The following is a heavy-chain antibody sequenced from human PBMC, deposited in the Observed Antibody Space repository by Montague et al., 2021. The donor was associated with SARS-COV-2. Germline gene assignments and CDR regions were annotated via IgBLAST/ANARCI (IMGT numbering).Heavy chain of an antibody. J-gene: IGHJ4*02. V-gene: IGHV4-34*01. CDR2: INHRGTS. CDR3: ARGRQHFNMIVVVMTGGEYYFDY. CDR1: GGSFSDYY. D-gene: IGHD3-22*01. Sequence: ESLSLICAVYGGSFSDYYWSWIRQPPGKGLEWIGEINHRGTSKYNPSLKSRVSISLDTSKNQFSLYLSSVTAADTAVYYCARGRQHFNMIVVVMTGGEYYFDYWGQGTLVTVSS.